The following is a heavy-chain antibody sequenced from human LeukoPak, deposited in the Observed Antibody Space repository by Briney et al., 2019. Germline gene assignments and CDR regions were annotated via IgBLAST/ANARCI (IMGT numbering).Heavy chain of an antibody. D-gene: IGHD5-18*01. V-gene: IGHV5-51*01. CDR3: ARQGGYSYGYVDY. J-gene: IGHJ4*02. Sequence: GESLKISCNGSGYSFTSYWNGWVRQMAGKGLEWMGIIYPGDSDTRYSPSFQGQVTISTDKSISTSYLQWSSLKASDTAMYYCARQGGYSYGYVDYWGQGTLVTVSS. CDR1: GYSFTSYW. CDR2: IYPGDSDT.